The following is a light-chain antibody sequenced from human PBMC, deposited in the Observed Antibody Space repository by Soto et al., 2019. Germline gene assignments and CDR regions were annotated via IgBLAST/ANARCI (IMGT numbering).Light chain of an antibody. CDR1: SSDVRAYNF. J-gene: IGLJ2*01. Sequence: QSALTQPPSASGSPGQSVTISCTGTSSDVRAYNFVSWYQQHPGNAPKRMIYEVSKRPSGVPDRFSGSKSGNTASLTVSGLQADDEADYYCSSYAGGNNVVFGGGTKLTVL. V-gene: IGLV2-8*01. CDR3: SSYAGGNNVV. CDR2: EVS.